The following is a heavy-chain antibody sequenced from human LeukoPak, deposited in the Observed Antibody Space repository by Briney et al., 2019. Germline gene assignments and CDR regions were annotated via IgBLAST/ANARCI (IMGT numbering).Heavy chain of an antibody. D-gene: IGHD7-27*01. CDR3: ARGPGRYYYYGVDV. CDR1: GGSVSSSY. V-gene: IGHV4-59*02. J-gene: IGHJ6*02. Sequence: SETLSLTCTVSGGSVSSSYWSWIRQPPGKGLEWIGHIYYSGTTSGNTNYNPSLKSRVTISIDTAKNQFSLQVRSVTAADTAVYYCARGPGRYYYYGVDVWGRGTTVAVSS. CDR2: IYYSGTTSGNT.